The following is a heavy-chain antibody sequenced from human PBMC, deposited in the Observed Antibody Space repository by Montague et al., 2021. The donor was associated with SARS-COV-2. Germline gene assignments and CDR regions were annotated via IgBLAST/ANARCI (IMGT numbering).Heavy chain of an antibody. D-gene: IGHD1-26*01. Sequence: SETLSLTCTVSGGSISSSSYYWAWLRQPPGKGLEWIGSIYHSGSTFYNPSLNSRVSMSVDTSKNQFSLKLSPVTAADTAMYYCARVKWELSVGNVFDIWGQGTMVTVSS. CDR2: IYHSGST. J-gene: IGHJ3*02. CDR1: GGSISSSSYY. V-gene: IGHV4-39*01. CDR3: ARVKWELSVGNVFDI.